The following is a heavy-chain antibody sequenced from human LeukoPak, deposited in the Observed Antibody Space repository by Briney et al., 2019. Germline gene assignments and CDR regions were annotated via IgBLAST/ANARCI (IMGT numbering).Heavy chain of an antibody. V-gene: IGHV4-4*07. D-gene: IGHD2-8*01. CDR1: GGSISSYY. J-gene: IGHJ5*02. CDR3: ARVPLYCTNGVCYKGNWFDP. CDR2: IYTSGST. Sequence: SGTLSLTCTVSGGSISSYYWSWIRQPAGKGLEWIGRIYTSGSTNYNPSLKSRVTMSVDTSKNQFSLKLSSVTAADTAVYYCARVPLYCTNGVCYKGNWFDPWGQGTLVTVSS.